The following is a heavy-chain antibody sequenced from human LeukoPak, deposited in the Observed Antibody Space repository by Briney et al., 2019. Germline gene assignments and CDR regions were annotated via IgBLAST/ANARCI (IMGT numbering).Heavy chain of an antibody. Sequence: GGSLRLSCAAPGFSFSTYSMNWVRQAPGKGLEWVSGISGSGDNTYYADSVKGRFTISRDNSKNTLYVQVNSLGTEDTAAYYCAKGSYYVSSGSFYFDYWGQGTLVTVSS. CDR2: ISGSGDNT. D-gene: IGHD3-22*01. J-gene: IGHJ4*02. CDR3: AKGSYYVSSGSFYFDY. CDR1: GFSFSTYS. V-gene: IGHV3-23*01.